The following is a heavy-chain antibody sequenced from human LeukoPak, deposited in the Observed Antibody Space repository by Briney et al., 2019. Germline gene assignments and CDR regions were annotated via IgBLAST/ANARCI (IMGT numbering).Heavy chain of an antibody. Sequence: KASETLSLTCTVSGYSISNAYYWGWIRQPPGKGLEWIGSLYHSGSTYYNPSLKSRVTTSVDTSKNRFSLKLTSVTAADTAVYYCARELHSGNYYFDYWGQGTLVTVSS. J-gene: IGHJ4*02. D-gene: IGHD1-26*01. CDR2: LYHSGST. V-gene: IGHV4-38-2*02. CDR3: ARELHSGNYYFDY. CDR1: GYSISNAYY.